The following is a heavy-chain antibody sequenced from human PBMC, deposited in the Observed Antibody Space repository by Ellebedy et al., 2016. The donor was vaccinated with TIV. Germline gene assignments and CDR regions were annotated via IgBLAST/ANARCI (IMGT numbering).Heavy chain of an antibody. CDR2: TYYRSKWYN. D-gene: IGHD4-23*01. J-gene: IGHJ6*02. CDR3: ARVIYSVVTPEIYHYYGMDV. Sequence: MPSETLSLTCAISGDSVSSNSAAWNWIRQSPSRGLEWLGRTYYRSKWYNDYAVSVKSRITINPDTSKNQFSLQLNSVTPEDTAVYYCARVIYSVVTPEIYHYYGMDVWGQGTTVTVSS. V-gene: IGHV6-1*01. CDR1: GDSVSSNSAA.